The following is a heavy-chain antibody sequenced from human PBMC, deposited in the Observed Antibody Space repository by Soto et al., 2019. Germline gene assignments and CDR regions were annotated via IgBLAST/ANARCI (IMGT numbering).Heavy chain of an antibody. CDR3: ARDRQDASRYYSDY. D-gene: IGHD3-22*01. Sequence: GGSLRLSCAASGFIFSDYNMNWVRQAPGKGLEWVSSISGSSTYIYYADSLKGRFTISRDNAKNSLYLQLNSLRAEDTAVYFCARDRQDASRYYSDYWGQGALVTVSS. J-gene: IGHJ4*02. V-gene: IGHV3-21*01. CDR2: ISGSSTYI. CDR1: GFIFSDYN.